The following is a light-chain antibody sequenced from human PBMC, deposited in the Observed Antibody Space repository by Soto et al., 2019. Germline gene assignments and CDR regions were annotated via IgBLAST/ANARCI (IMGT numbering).Light chain of an antibody. CDR1: SGHSRYI. CDR3: ETWDSNTLV. Sequence: QAVVTQSSSASASLGSSVKLTCTLSSGHSRYIIGWHQQQPGKAPRYLMKVESSGSYNKGSGVPDRFSGSSSGADRYLTISNLQFEDEADYYCETWDSNTLVFGGGTKVTVL. J-gene: IGLJ2*01. V-gene: IGLV4-60*02. CDR2: VESSGSY.